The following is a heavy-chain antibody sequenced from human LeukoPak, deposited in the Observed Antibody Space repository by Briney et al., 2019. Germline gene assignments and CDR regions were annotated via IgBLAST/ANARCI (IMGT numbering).Heavy chain of an antibody. V-gene: IGHV1-2*02. Sequence: ASVRVSCTASGYTFTGYYMHWVRQAPGQGLEWMGWINPNSGGTNYAQRFQGRVTMTRDTSISTAYMELSRLRSDDTAVYFCARVLPNNWFDPWGQGTLVTVSS. CDR3: ARVLPNNWFDP. D-gene: IGHD3-3*01. J-gene: IGHJ5*02. CDR2: INPNSGGT. CDR1: GYTFTGYY.